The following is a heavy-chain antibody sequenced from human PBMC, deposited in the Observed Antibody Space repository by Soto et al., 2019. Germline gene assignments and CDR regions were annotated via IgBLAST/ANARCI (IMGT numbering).Heavy chain of an antibody. CDR3: TRGALGFDY. V-gene: IGHV3-13*04. CDR1: GFTFSRYD. J-gene: IGHJ4*02. Sequence: EVQLVEAGGALVQPGGSLRLSCAASGFTFSRYDMHWVRQVTGKGLEWVSAIATAGDTFYIGSVKGRFTISRENANNSLYLQMNSLRAGDTAVYYCTRGALGFDYWGQGTLVTVSS. D-gene: IGHD7-27*01. CDR2: IATAGDT.